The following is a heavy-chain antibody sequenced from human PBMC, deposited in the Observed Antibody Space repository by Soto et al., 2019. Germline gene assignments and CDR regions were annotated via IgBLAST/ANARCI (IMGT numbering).Heavy chain of an antibody. CDR2: ISTYSGDT. Sequence: ASVKVSCKXSGYTFFTYDISWVRQAPGQGLEWMGWISTYSGDTKYAQKSQGRVTMTTDTSTTTAYLELRSLRSDDTAVYYCARHHGPTTSENWFDPWGQGTLVTVSS. D-gene: IGHD5-12*01. J-gene: IGHJ5*02. CDR1: GYTFFTYD. CDR3: ARHHGPTTSENWFDP. V-gene: IGHV1-18*01.